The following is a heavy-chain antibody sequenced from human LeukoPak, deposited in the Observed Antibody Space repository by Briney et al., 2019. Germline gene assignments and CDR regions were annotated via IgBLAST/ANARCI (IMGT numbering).Heavy chain of an antibody. CDR3: AREGYCSGGSCGDFDY. V-gene: IGHV4-30-4*01. D-gene: IGHD2-15*01. CDR2: IYYSGST. CDR1: GGSISSGDYY. Sequence: SETLSLTCTVSGGSISSGDYYWSWIRQPPGKGLEWIGYIYYSGSTYYNPSLKSRVTISVDTSKNQFSLKLSSVTAADTAVYYCAREGYCSGGSCGDFDYWGQGTLVTVSS. J-gene: IGHJ4*02.